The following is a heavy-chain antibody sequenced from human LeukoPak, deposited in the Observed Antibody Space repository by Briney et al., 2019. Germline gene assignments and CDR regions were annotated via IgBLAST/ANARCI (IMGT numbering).Heavy chain of an antibody. V-gene: IGHV3-33*01. Sequence: GGSLRLSCAASGFTFSSYGMHWVRQAPGKGLEWVAVIWYDGSNKYYADSVKGRFTISRDNSKNTLYLQMNGLRAEDTAVYYCARDRKRGFFAANDHFDYWGQGTLVTVSS. J-gene: IGHJ4*02. CDR3: ARDRKRGFFAANDHFDY. D-gene: IGHD3-3*01. CDR2: IWYDGSNK. CDR1: GFTFSSYG.